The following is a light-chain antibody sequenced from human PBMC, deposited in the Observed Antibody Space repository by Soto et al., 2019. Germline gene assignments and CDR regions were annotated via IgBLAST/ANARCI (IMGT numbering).Light chain of an antibody. V-gene: IGKV3-20*01. Sequence: EIVLTQSPGTLSLSPGERATLSCRASQSVSSSYLAWYQQRPGQAPRLLIYGASTRATGIPDRFSASGSGTDFSLSISRLEPEDFAVYICQQYGSTPLTFGGGTKV. CDR3: QQYGSTPLT. CDR1: QSVSSSY. CDR2: GAS. J-gene: IGKJ4*01.